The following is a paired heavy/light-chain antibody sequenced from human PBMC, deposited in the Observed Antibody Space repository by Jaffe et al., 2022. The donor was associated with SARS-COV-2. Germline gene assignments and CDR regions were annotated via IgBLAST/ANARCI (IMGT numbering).Light chain of an antibody. J-gene: IGKJ5*01. V-gene: IGKV1-39*01. Sequence: DIQMTQSPSSLSASVGDRVTMTCRASQSISNFLNWYLQKPGKAPKLLIYAASSLQSGVPSRFSGSGSGTEFTLTISSLQPEDFATYYCQQSYGTLTFGQGTRLEIK. CDR1: QSISNF. CDR2: AAS. CDR3: QQSYGTLT.
Heavy chain of an antibody. J-gene: IGHJ6*02. CDR2: IYTSGNT. CDR1: GGSISSGSYY. D-gene: IGHD2-2*01. V-gene: IGHV4-61*02. CDR3: ARGPAATYYYAMDV. Sequence: QVQLQESGPGLVKPSQTLSLTCTVSGGSISSGSYYWSWIRQPAGKGLEWIGHIYTSGNTNYIPSLKSRVTISVDTSRNHFSLKLSSVTAADTAVYYCARGPAATYYYAMDVWGQGTTVTVSS.